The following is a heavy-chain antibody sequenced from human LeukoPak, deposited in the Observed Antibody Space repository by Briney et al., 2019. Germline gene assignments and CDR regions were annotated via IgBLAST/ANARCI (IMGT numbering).Heavy chain of an antibody. CDR2: IYPGDPDT. J-gene: IGHJ4*02. CDR1: GYRFTTYW. D-gene: IGHD2/OR15-2a*01. V-gene: IGHV5-51*01. CDR3: ARRIAGSGSDY. Sequence: GESLKISCKASGYRFTTYWIGWVRQMPGKGLEWMGIIYPGDPDTRYSPSFEGQVTISVDKSISTAYLQWSSLKASDSAIYFCARRIAGSGSDYWGQGTLVTVSS.